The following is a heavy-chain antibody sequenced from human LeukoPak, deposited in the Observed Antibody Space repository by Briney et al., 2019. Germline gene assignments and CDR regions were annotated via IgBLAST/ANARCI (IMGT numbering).Heavy chain of an antibody. CDR3: ARARDYGTY. CDR2: ISKSSSTI. CDR1: GFTFSGYS. Sequence: PGGSLRLSCAASGFTFSGYSMNWVRQAPGKGLEWVSYISKSSSTIYYADSVKGRFTISRDNSKNMVYLQMNSLRAEDTAVYYCARARDYGTYWGQGTLVTVSS. D-gene: IGHD4-17*01. J-gene: IGHJ4*02. V-gene: IGHV3-48*01.